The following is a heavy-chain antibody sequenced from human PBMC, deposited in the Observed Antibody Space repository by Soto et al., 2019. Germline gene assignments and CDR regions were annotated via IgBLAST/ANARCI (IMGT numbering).Heavy chain of an antibody. J-gene: IGHJ4*02. CDR2: IYWDDDK. CDR3: ARDSGGDYGFDY. D-gene: IGHD2-21*01. V-gene: IGHV2-5*02. Sequence: QITLKESGPTLVKPTQTLTLTCTFSGFSLTTRGVGVAWIRQPPGKALEWLALIYWDDDKRYSPSLKSRLTLTKDASNHQWVLTMTNMDPADTATYYCARDSGGDYGFDYWGQGTLVTVSS. CDR1: GFSLTTRGVG.